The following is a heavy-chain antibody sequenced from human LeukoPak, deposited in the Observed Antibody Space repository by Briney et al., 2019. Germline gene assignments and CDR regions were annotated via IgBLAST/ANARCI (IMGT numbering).Heavy chain of an antibody. D-gene: IGHD1-26*01. CDR3: ARDGGSYHYYYGMDV. Sequence: GGSLRLSCAASGSTFGLYSMNWVRQAPGKGLEWISYITSGSTTIYYADSVKGRFTISRDNSKNTLYLQMNSLRAEDTAVYYCARDGGSYHYYYGMDVWGQGTTVTVSS. CDR2: ITSGSTTI. CDR1: GSTFGLYS. V-gene: IGHV3-48*01. J-gene: IGHJ6*02.